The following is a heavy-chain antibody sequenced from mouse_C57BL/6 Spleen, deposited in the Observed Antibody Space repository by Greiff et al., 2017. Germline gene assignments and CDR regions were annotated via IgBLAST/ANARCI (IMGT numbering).Heavy chain of an antibody. J-gene: IGHJ2*01. CDR1: GYTFTSYW. V-gene: IGHV1-52*01. CDR2: IDPSDSET. Sequence: QVQLQQPGAELVRPGSSVKLSCKASGYTFTSYWMHWVKQRPIQGLEWIGNIDPSDSETHYNQKFKDKATLTVDKSSSTAYMQLSSLTSEDSAVYSCARANSYSSSYYFDYWGQGTTLTVSS. D-gene: IGHD1-1*01. CDR3: ARANSYSSSYYFDY.